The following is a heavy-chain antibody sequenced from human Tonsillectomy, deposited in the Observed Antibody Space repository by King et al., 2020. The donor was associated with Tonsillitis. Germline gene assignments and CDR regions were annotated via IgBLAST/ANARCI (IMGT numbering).Heavy chain of an antibody. V-gene: IGHV5-10-1*03. J-gene: IGHJ4*02. Sequence: VQLVESGAEVKKPGESLRISCNGSGYSFTSYWISLVRQKPGKGLEWMGRIDPIDSYLHDSPSFQGHVTISVEKSISTASLPWRSLKASDTAMYYCARPRGTKMDLGDFDLWGQGTLVTVSS. CDR3: ARPRGTKMDLGDFDL. CDR1: GYSFTSYW. D-gene: IGHD1/OR15-1a*01. CDR2: IDPIDSYL.